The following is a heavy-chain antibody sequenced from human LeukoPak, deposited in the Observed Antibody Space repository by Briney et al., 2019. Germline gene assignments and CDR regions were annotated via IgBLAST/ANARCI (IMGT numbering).Heavy chain of an antibody. CDR1: GGSFSGYY. CDR2: INHSGST. D-gene: IGHD6-6*01. Sequence: SETLSLTCAVYGGSFSGYYWSWIRQPPGKGLEWIGEINHSGSTNYNPSLKSRVTISVDTSKNQFSLKLSSVTAADTAVYYCARSIAARFWGQGTLVTVSS. CDR3: ARSIAARF. V-gene: IGHV4-34*01. J-gene: IGHJ4*02.